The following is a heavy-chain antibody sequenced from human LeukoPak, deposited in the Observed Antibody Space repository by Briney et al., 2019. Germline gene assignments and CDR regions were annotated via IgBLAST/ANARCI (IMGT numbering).Heavy chain of an antibody. CDR2: IYYSGST. V-gene: IGHV4-61*08. J-gene: IGHJ4*02. Sequence: SETLSLTCAVSGGSISSGGYSWSWIRQPPGKGLEWIRYIYYSGSTNYNPSLKSRVTISVDTSQNQFSLKLSSVTAADTAVYYCARENVWGSYRYAFDYWGQGTLVTVSS. D-gene: IGHD3-16*02. CDR3: ARENVWGSYRYAFDY. CDR1: GGSISSGGYS.